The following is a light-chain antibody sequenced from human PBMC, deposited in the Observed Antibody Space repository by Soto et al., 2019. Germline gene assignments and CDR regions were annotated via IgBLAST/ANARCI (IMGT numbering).Light chain of an antibody. Sequence: EIVLTQSPGTLTLSPGERATLSCRASQSVPSDWLAWYQQKPDKSPRLLIYATSNRAAGIPDRSSGSGSGTDFTLNISRLEPDDVAVYYCQQYDTSPPMYTFGQGTKVDIK. CDR1: QSVPSDW. CDR2: ATS. CDR3: QQYDTSPPMYT. V-gene: IGKV3-20*01. J-gene: IGKJ2*01.